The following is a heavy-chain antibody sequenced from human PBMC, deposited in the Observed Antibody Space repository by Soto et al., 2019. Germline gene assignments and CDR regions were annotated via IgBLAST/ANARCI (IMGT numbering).Heavy chain of an antibody. CDR2: IYYSGST. CDR1: GGSISSGGYY. J-gene: IGHJ1*01. V-gene: IGHV4-31*03. D-gene: IGHD7-27*01. CDR3: ARGPGTDWGEYFQH. Sequence: SETLSLTCTVSGGSISSGGYYWSWIRQHPGKGLEWIGYIYYSGSTYYNPSLKSRVTISVDTSKNQFSLKLSSVTAADTAVYYCARGPGTDWGEYFQHWGQGTLVTVSS.